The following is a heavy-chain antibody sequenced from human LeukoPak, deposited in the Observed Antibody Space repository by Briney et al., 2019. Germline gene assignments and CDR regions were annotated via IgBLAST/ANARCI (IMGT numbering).Heavy chain of an antibody. Sequence: PWASVKVSCKASGCTFTGYYMHWVRQAPGQGLEWMGWINPNSGGTNYAQKFQGRVTMTRDTSISTAYMELSRLRSDDTAVYYCARVAKNGIAARPWFDPWGQGTLVTVSS. CDR3: ARVAKNGIAARPWFDP. J-gene: IGHJ5*02. D-gene: IGHD6-6*01. V-gene: IGHV1-2*02. CDR1: GCTFTGYY. CDR2: INPNSGGT.